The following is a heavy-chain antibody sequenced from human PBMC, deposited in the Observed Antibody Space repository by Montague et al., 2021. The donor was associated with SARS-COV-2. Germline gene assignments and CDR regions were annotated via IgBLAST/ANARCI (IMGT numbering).Heavy chain of an antibody. CDR3: ARIPNDSWYVSYFDY. V-gene: IGHV2-70*01. CDR2: TDWDDDK. Sequence: PELVKPTQTLTLTCTLSGLPLSTSGLCVGWIRQPPGKALEWLALTDWDDDKYYSPSLKTRLSISKDTSKNQVVLTMANMEPVDTATYYCARIPNDSWYVSYFDYWGQGILVTVSS. D-gene: IGHD6-13*01. J-gene: IGHJ4*02. CDR1: GLPLSTSGLC.